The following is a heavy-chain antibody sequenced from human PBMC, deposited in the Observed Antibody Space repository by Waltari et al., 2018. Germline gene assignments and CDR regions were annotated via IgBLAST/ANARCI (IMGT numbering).Heavy chain of an antibody. CDR2: IRNSGDTP. CDR3: AKSSFNYDFVMAT. CDR1: GFPLNDFP. Sequence: VHLLESGGGLVQPGESLRLSCAVSGFPLNDFPMTWVRQVSGKGLEWVSSIRNSGDTPFYADSGRGRFTISKDISKNTLFLDMIGLRGEDTATYYCAKSSFNYDFVMATWGQGALVTVSS. D-gene: IGHD3-3*01. V-gene: IGHV3-23*01. J-gene: IGHJ5*02.